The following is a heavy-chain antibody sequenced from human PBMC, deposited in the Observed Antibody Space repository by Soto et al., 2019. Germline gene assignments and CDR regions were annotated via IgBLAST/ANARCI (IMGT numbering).Heavy chain of an antibody. V-gene: IGHV5-51*01. CDR1: GYSFTNCW. J-gene: IGHJ4*02. CDR2: IYPDDSDT. CDR3: ARLNRREWLSDY. D-gene: IGHD3-3*01. Sequence: GESLKISCKTSGYSFTNCWIAWVRQMPGKGLEWMGIIYPDDSDTRYSPSFQGQVTISADKSISTAYLQWSTLKASDTAIYYCARLNRREWLSDYWGQGTLVSVSS.